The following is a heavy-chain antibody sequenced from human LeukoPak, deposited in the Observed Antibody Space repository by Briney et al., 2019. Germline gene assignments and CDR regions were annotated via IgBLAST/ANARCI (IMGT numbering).Heavy chain of an antibody. V-gene: IGHV3-21*01. D-gene: IGHD3-22*01. J-gene: IGHJ6*02. CDR3: ARASYDSSGYLYYYYYYGMDV. CDR1: GFTFSSYS. CDR2: ISSSSSYI. Sequence: KSGGSLRLSCAASGFTFSSYSMNWVRQAPGKGLEWVSSISSSSSYIYYADSVKGRFTISRDNAKNSLYLQMNSLRAEATAVYYCARASYDSSGYLYYYYYYGMDVWGQGTTVTVSS.